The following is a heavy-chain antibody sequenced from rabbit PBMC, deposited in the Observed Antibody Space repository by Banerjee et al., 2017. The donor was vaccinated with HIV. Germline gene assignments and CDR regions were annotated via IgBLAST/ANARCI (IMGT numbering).Heavy chain of an antibody. J-gene: IGHJ4*01. CDR3: ARDLAGVIGWNFDL. V-gene: IGHV1S45*01. Sequence: QEQLEESGGDLVKPGASLTLTCTASGFDFSTNTMCWVRQAPGKGLEWIGCINTNSGNTVYASWVNGRFTISRTSSTTVTLQMTSLTAADTATYFCARDLAGVIGWNFDLWGQGTLVTVS. D-gene: IGHD4-1*01. CDR1: GFDFSTNT. CDR2: INTNSGNT.